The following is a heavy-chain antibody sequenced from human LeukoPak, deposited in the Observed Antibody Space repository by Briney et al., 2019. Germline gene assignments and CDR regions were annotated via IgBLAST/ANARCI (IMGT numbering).Heavy chain of an antibody. D-gene: IGHD2-2*01. CDR1: GGSFSGYY. J-gene: IGHJ4*02. Sequence: SETLSLTCAVYGGSFSGYYWSWIRQPPGKGLEWIGEINHSGSTNYNPSLKSRVTISVDTSKNQFSLRLSSVTAADTAVYYCARVRGVMGVVVPAAIDYWGQGTLVTVSS. CDR2: INHSGST. CDR3: ARVRGVMGVVVPAAIDY. V-gene: IGHV4-34*01.